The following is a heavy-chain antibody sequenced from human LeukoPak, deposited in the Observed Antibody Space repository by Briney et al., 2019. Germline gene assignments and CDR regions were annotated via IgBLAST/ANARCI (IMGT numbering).Heavy chain of an antibody. CDR2: ISSSGSTI. V-gene: IGHV3-11*04. CDR1: GFTFSDYY. CDR3: ARDLYYDSSGYSPALGY. Sequence: PGGSLRLSCAASGFTFSDYYMSWIRQAPGKGLEWVSYISSSGSTIYYADSVKGRFTISRDNSKNTLYLQMNSLRAEDTAVYYCARDLYYDSSGYSPALGYWGQGTLVTVSS. D-gene: IGHD3-22*01. J-gene: IGHJ4*02.